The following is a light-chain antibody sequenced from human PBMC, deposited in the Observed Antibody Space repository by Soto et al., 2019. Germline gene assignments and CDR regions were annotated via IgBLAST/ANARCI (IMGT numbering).Light chain of an antibody. CDR2: GAS. CDR3: QQSYFSSFT. J-gene: IGKJ5*01. V-gene: IGKV1-39*01. CDR1: QSIDTY. Sequence: DIQMTQSPSSLSASVGDRVTITCRASQSIDTYLNWYQQKPGKAPELLIYGASSLQSGVSSRFSGSGSGSDFTLTISSLQPEDFATYYCQQSYFSSFTFGQGTRLDI.